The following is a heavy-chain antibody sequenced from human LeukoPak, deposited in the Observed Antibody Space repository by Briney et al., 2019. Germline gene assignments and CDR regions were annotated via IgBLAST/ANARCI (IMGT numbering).Heavy chain of an antibody. CDR3: ARDLATVNY. CDR2: INPNSGGA. Sequence: VASVKVSCKASGYTFTSYDINWVRQATGQGLEWMGWINPNSGGANYAQKFQGRVTMTRDTSISTAYMELSRLRSDDTAVYYCARDLATVNYWGQGTLVTVSS. D-gene: IGHD4-17*01. CDR1: GYTFTSYD. J-gene: IGHJ4*02. V-gene: IGHV1-2*02.